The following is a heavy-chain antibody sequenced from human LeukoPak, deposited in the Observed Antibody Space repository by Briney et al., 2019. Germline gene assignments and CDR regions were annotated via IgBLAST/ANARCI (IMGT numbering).Heavy chain of an antibody. Sequence: GASLRLSCAASGFTFRNYVMSWVRQAPGKGLEWVSGISGSGGGSYYADSVKGRFTISRDNSKNALYLHMNGLSADDTALYYCAKIEAVAGTRWFDPWGQGTLVIVSS. CDR2: ISGSGGGS. CDR1: GFTFRNYV. V-gene: IGHV3-23*01. D-gene: IGHD6-19*01. J-gene: IGHJ5*02. CDR3: AKIEAVAGTRWFDP.